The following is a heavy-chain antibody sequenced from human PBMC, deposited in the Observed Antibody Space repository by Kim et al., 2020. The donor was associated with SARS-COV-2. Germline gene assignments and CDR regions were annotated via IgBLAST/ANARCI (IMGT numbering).Heavy chain of an antibody. J-gene: IGHJ4*02. V-gene: IGHV4-39*07. CDR3: ARVFVPGDYYFDY. Sequence: YNPSLQSRVTISFDTSKNQFSLNLTAVTVADTAVYYCARVFVPGDYYFDYWGPGTLVTVSS. D-gene: IGHD3-10*02.